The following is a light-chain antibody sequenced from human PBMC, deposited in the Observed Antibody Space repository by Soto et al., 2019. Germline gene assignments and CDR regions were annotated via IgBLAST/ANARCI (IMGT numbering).Light chain of an antibody. J-gene: IGKJ2*01. Sequence: DIQMTQSPSSLSASVGDRVTITCRASQSISNYLNWYQQKPGKAPKLLIYAVSSLRSGVPSRFSGSGSGTDFTLTISSLQPEDFATYYCQQSYSTARTFGQGTKLEIK. CDR3: QQSYSTART. CDR1: QSISNY. V-gene: IGKV1-39*01. CDR2: AVS.